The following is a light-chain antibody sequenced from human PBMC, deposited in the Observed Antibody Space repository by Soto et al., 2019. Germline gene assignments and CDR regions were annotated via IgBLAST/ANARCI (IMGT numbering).Light chain of an antibody. CDR2: GAS. V-gene: IGKV3-15*01. CDR3: QQYNNWPPT. J-gene: IGKJ2*01. CDR1: QSVSSN. Sequence: EIVMTQSPATLSVSPGERATLSCRASQSVSSNLVWYQQKRGQAPRLLIYGASTRATGIPATFSGSGSGTEFTLTISSLQSEDFAVYYCQQYNNWPPTFGKGTKLEIK.